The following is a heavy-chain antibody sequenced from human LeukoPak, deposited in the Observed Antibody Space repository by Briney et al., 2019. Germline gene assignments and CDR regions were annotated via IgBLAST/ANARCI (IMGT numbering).Heavy chain of an antibody. CDR2: IYTSGST. CDR1: GGSISSYY. CDR3: ARHEYYGSGSYSFDP. V-gene: IGHV4-4*09. J-gene: IGHJ5*02. Sequence: SETLSLTCTVSGGSISSYYWSWIRQPPRKGLEWIGYIYTSGSTNYNPSLKSRVTISVDTSKNQFSLKLSSVTAADTAVYYCARHEYYGSGSYSFDPWGQGTLVTVSS. D-gene: IGHD3-10*01.